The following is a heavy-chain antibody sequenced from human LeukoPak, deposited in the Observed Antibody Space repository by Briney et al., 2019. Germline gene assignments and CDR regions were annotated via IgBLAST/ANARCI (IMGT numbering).Heavy chain of an antibody. J-gene: IGHJ4*02. CDR1: GGSISSGSYY. V-gene: IGHV4-61*02. CDR2: IYTSGST. CDR3: ARIPYSYGPREY. D-gene: IGHD5-18*01. Sequence: TSETLSLTCTVSGGSISSGSYYWSWIRQPAGKGLEWIGRIYTSGSTNYNPSLKSRVTISVDTSKNQFSLKLSSVTAADTAVYYCARIPYSYGPREYWGQGTLVTVSS.